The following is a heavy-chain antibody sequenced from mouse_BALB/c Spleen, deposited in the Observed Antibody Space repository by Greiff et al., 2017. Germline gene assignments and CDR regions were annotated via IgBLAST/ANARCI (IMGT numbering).Heavy chain of an antibody. J-gene: IGHJ3*01. Sequence: VQLKESGPGLVKPSQSLSLTCTVTGYSITSDYAWNWIRQFPGNKLEWMGYISYSGSTSYNPSLKSRISITRDTSKNQFFLQLNSVTTEDTATYYCVPSTMISPFAYWGQGTLVTVSA. D-gene: IGHD2-4*01. CDR1: GYSITSDYA. V-gene: IGHV3-2*02. CDR3: VPSTMISPFAY. CDR2: ISYSGST.